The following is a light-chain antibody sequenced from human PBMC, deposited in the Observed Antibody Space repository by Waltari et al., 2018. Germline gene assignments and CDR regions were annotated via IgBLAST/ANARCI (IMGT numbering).Light chain of an antibody. CDR1: QRINTY. CDR3: QQCYNSPLT. V-gene: IGKV1-39*01. Sequence: DIQMTQSPSTLSASVGDRVSITFRASQRINTYLNWYQQKPGKAPTLLIYDTSALEPGVPSRFSGDCSWTEFTLPIRNLQPEDFATYFCQQCYNSPLTFGGGTKVDVK. CDR2: DTS. J-gene: IGKJ4*01.